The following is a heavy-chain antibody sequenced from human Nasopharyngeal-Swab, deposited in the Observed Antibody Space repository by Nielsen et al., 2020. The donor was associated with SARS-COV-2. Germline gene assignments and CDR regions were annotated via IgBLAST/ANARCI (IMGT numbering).Heavy chain of an antibody. J-gene: IGHJ6*02. V-gene: IGHV6-1*01. D-gene: IGHD3-10*01. CDR2: TYYRSKWYN. Sequence: WIRQSPSGGLEWLGRTYYRSKWYNDYAVSVKSRITINPDTSKNQFSLQLNSVTPEDTAVYYCARGHYYGSGSYYSPSLYYGMDVWGQGTTVTVSS. CDR3: ARGHYYGSGSYYSPSLYYGMDV.